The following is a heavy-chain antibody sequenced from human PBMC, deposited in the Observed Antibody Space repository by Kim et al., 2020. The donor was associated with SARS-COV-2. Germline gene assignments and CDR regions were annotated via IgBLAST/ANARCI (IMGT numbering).Heavy chain of an antibody. Sequence: SETLSLTCAVSGGSISSSNWWSWVRQPPGKGLEWIGEIYHSGSTNYNPSLKSRVTISVDKSKNQFSLKLSSVTAADTAVYYCARRCRGNWNDAFDIWGQGTMVTVSS. J-gene: IGHJ3*02. CDR3: ARRCRGNWNDAFDI. CDR1: GGSISSSNW. D-gene: IGHD1-1*01. V-gene: IGHV4-4*02. CDR2: IYHSGST.